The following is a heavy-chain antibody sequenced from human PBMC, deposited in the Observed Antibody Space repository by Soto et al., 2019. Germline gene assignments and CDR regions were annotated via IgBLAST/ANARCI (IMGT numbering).Heavy chain of an antibody. Sequence: QVLLVQSSAEVKKPGSSVQVSFKASGGTFTSTACSWVRQATAQGLEWMGGIIPVLGTPNYAQKFQARLTVSADAATTTVPMELRSLRSEDTAVYYCVSSGGCDHLLNYYSLTVWGQGPTFTVSS. CDR1: GGTFTSTA. D-gene: IGHD6-19*01. V-gene: IGHV1-69*01. CDR3: VSSGGCDHLLNYYSLTV. J-gene: IGHJ6*02. CDR2: IIPVLGTP.